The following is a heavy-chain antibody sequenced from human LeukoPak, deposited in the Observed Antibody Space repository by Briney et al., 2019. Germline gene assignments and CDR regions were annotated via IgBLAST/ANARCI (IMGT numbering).Heavy chain of an antibody. CDR3: ARDRHKEYGMDV. CDR1: GVSIGSGGYY. Sequence: SETLSLTCTVSGVSIGSGGYYWSWLRQHPGKGLEWIGYIFYSGSTYYNPSLKSRVTISLDTSKNQFSLKLSSVTAADTAVYYCARDRHKEYGMDVWGQGTTVTVSS. V-gene: IGHV4-31*03. CDR2: IFYSGST. J-gene: IGHJ6*02.